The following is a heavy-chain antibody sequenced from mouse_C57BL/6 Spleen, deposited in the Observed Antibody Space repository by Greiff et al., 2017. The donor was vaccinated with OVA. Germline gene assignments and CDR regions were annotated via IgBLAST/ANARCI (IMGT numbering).Heavy chain of an antibody. CDR2: IYPGDGDT. D-gene: IGHD2-4*01. CDR3: ARFPYDYDGYYFDY. J-gene: IGHJ2*01. Sequence: QVQLKQSGPELVKPGASVKISCKASGYAFSSSWLNWAKQRPGKGLEWIGRIYPGDGDTNYNGKFKGKATLTADKSSSTAYMQLSSLTSEDSAVYFCARFPYDYDGYYFDYWGQGTTLTVSS. V-gene: IGHV1-82*01. CDR1: GYAFSSSW.